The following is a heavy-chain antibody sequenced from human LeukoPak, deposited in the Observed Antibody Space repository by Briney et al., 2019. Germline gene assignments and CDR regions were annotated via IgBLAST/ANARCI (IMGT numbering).Heavy chain of an antibody. V-gene: IGHV4-34*01. D-gene: IGHD6-13*01. Sequence: PSETLSLTCAVYGGSFSGYYWSWIRQPPGKGLEWIGEINHSGSTNYNPSLKSRVTISVDTSKNQFSLKLSSVTAADTAVYYCARDAGMGGYYMDVWGKGTTVTISS. CDR3: ARDAGMGGYYMDV. CDR1: GGSFSGYY. J-gene: IGHJ6*03. CDR2: INHSGST.